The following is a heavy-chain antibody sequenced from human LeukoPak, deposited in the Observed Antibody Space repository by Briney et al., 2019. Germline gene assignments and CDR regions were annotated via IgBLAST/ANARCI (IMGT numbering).Heavy chain of an antibody. CDR2: VYDSVTT. CDR1: GDSISSSTYY. V-gene: IGHV4-39*01. D-gene: IGHD6-6*01. CDR3: ARRYSSSVDY. Sequence: SETLSLTCTVSGDSISSSTYYWGWIRQPPGKGLEWIGTVYDSVTTYYNPSLKSRVTISVDTSKNQFSLKLRSVTAADTAVYYCARRYSSSVDYWGQGTLVTVSS. J-gene: IGHJ4*02.